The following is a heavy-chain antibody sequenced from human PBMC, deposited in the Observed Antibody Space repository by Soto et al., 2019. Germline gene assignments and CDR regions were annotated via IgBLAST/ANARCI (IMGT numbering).Heavy chain of an antibody. D-gene: IGHD2-2*01. CDR1: GYTFTGYY. J-gene: IGHJ6*02. CDR3: ARAGLGVVVPAASNRYGMDV. V-gene: IGHV1-2*04. Sequence: ASVKVSCKASGYTFTGYYMHWVRQAPGQGLEWMGWINPNSGGTNYAQKFQDWVTMTRDTSISTAYMELSRLRSDDTAVYYCARAGLGVVVPAASNRYGMDVWGQGTTVTVSS. CDR2: INPNSGGT.